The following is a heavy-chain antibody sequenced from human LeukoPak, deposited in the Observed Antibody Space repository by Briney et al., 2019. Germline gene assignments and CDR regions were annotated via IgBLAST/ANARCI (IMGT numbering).Heavy chain of an antibody. D-gene: IGHD4-17*01. CDR3: ASGFTTVNFDY. V-gene: IGHV3-30-3*01. CDR1: GFTFSSYA. J-gene: IGHJ4*02. Sequence: GGSLRLSCAASGFTFSSYAMHWVRQAPGKGLEWVAVISYDGSNKYYADSVKGRFTISRDNSKNTLYLQMNSLRAEDTAVYYCASGFTTVNFDYWGQGTLVTVSS. CDR2: ISYDGSNK.